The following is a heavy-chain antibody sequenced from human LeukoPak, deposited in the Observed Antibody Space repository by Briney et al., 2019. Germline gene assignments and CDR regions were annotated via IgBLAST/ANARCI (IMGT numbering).Heavy chain of an antibody. J-gene: IGHJ1*01. Sequence: PGGSLRLSCAASGFTFSSYSMNWVRQAPGKGLEWVSSISSSSSYIYYADSVKGRFTISRDNAKNSLYLQMNSLRAEDTAAYYCARVRAGVAAEYFQHWGQGTLVTVSS. D-gene: IGHD3-3*01. CDR2: ISSSSSYI. CDR1: GFTFSSYS. V-gene: IGHV3-21*04. CDR3: ARVRAGVAAEYFQH.